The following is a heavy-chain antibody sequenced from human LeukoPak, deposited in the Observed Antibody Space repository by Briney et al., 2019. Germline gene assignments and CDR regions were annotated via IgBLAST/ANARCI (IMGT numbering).Heavy chain of an antibody. J-gene: IGHJ4*02. CDR1: GDSFSSSSHY. V-gene: IGHV4-39*01. CDR2: IRNSGNT. CDR3: ARHVYGEYGPGDY. D-gene: IGHD4-17*01. Sequence: SETLSLTCTVSGDSFSSSSHYWGWLRQPPGRGLEWIGSIRNSGNTYYSPSLKSRVTISVDTSKNQFSLKLSSVTAAATAVYYCARHVYGEYGPGDYWGQGILVTVSS.